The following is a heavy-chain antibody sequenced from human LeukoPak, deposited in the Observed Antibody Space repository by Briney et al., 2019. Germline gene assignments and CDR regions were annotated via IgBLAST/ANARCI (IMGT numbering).Heavy chain of an antibody. V-gene: IGHV4-39*01. CDR2: IFYSGST. D-gene: IGHD3-22*01. Sequence: SETLSLTCTVSGGPINSSSYYWAWIRQPPGKGLEWIGSIFYSGSTYYNPSLKSRVTISVDTSKTQFSLKLTSVTATDTAVYYCGRPYYDSSGYWGAFDIWGQGTKVTVSS. J-gene: IGHJ3*02. CDR1: GGPINSSSYY. CDR3: GRPYYDSSGYWGAFDI.